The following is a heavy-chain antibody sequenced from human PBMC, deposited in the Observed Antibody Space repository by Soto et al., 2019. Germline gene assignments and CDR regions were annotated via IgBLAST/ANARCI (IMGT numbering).Heavy chain of an antibody. V-gene: IGHV3-15*07. CDR1: GFTFSKAR. CDR2: IKSKTDGGTT. J-gene: IGHJ4*02. D-gene: IGHD3-22*01. CDR3: TTDRLHYYDSSGYSPNFDY. Sequence: GAVRLSCAASGFTFSKARRNWVRQAPGKGLEWVGRIKSKTDGGTTDYAAPVKGRFTISRDYSKNTLYLQMNSLKSEDTAVYYCTTDRLHYYDSSGYSPNFDYWGQGTLVTVSS.